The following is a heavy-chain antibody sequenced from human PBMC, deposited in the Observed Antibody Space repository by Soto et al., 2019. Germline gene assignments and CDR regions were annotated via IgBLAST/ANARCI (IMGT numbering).Heavy chain of an antibody. V-gene: IGHV3-30*01. J-gene: IGHJ4*02. CDR3: AIARVADSSLDH. D-gene: IGHD3-3*01. CDR1: GFTFSNNA. CDR2: ISFDSSEI. Sequence: GGSLRLSCVGSGFTFSNNAMHWVRQAPGKGLEWVAFISFDSSEIHYADSVKGRFTTSRDNPRNTLFLHVNSPRADDTAVYYCAIARVADSSLDHWGQGTLVTVSS.